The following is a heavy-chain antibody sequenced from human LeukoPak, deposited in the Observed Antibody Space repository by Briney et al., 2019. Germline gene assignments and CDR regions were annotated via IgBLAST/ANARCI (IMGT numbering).Heavy chain of an antibody. J-gene: IGHJ4*02. Sequence: GASVKVSCKASGYTSTSYGISWVRQAPGQGLEWMGWISAYNGNTNYAQKLQGRVTMTTDTSTSTAYMELRSLRSDDTAVYYCARAPSLVVPAATIDYWGQGTLVTVSS. CDR1: GYTSTSYG. CDR2: ISAYNGNT. V-gene: IGHV1-18*01. CDR3: ARAPSLVVPAATIDY. D-gene: IGHD2-2*01.